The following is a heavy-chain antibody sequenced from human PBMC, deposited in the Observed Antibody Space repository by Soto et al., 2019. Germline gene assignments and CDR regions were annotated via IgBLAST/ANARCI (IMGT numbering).Heavy chain of an antibody. D-gene: IGHD3-3*01. CDR1: GFTFSNYG. Sequence: PWGSLRLSCAASGFTFSNYGMHWVRQAPGKGLEWVAFISDDGSNKYYADSMKGRFTMSRDNSKSTLYLQMNSLRVEDTAVYYCTKRRNVLRFLEWSSGMEVWGQGTTVTVSS. V-gene: IGHV3-30*18. J-gene: IGHJ6*02. CDR3: TKRRNVLRFLEWSSGMEV. CDR2: ISDDGSNK.